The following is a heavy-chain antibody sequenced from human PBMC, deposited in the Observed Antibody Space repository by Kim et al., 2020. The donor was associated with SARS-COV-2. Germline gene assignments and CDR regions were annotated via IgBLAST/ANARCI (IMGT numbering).Heavy chain of an antibody. J-gene: IGHJ5*02. Sequence: SETLSLTCAVYGGSFSGYYWSWIRQPPGKVLEWIGEINHSGSTNYNPSLKSRVTISVDTSKNQFSLKLSSVTAADTAVYYCARATQWLALFDPWGQGTLV. D-gene: IGHD6-19*01. CDR2: INHSGST. CDR1: GGSFSGYY. CDR3: ARATQWLALFDP. V-gene: IGHV4-34*01.